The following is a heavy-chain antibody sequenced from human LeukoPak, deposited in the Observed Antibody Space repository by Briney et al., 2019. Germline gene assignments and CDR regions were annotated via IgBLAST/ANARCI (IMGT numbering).Heavy chain of an antibody. CDR3: ARRSPNYYFDY. Sequence: TGGSLRLSCAASGFTFSNYNMNWVRQAPGKGLEWVSSISSSNNYIYYADSVKGRFTISRDNAKNSLYLQMNSLRAEDTAVYYCARRSPNYYFDYWGQVTPVTVSS. CDR1: GFTFSNYN. CDR2: ISSSNNYI. J-gene: IGHJ4*02. V-gene: IGHV3-21*01.